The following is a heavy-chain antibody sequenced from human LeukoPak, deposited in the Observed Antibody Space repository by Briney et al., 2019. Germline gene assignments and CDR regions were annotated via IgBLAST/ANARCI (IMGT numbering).Heavy chain of an antibody. CDR2: IYYSGST. J-gene: IGHJ4*02. CDR3: ATGWGNYYDSSGPPRD. Sequence: SETLSLTCTVSGGSISSSSYYWGWIRQPPGKGLEWIGSIYYSGSTYYNPSLKSRVTISVDTSKNQFSLKLSSVTAADTAVYYCATGWGNYYDSSGPPRDWGQGTLVTVSS. CDR1: GGSISSSSYY. V-gene: IGHV4-39*01. D-gene: IGHD3-22*01.